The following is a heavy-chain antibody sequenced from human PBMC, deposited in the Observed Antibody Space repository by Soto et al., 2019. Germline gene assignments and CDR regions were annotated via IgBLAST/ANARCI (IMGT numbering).Heavy chain of an antibody. Sequence: PGGSLRLSCAASGFSVSSSHMNWVRQAPGKGPEWVSVIYSGGSTYYAVSVKGRFTISRDNAKNTLYLQMNSLRAEDTAVYYCARDRGCLGYCSSTRSSIYYYGMDVWGQGTTVTVSS. D-gene: IGHD2-2*01. CDR1: GFSVSSSH. CDR3: ARDRGCLGYCSSTRSSIYYYGMDV. J-gene: IGHJ6*02. CDR2: IYSGGST. V-gene: IGHV3-53*01.